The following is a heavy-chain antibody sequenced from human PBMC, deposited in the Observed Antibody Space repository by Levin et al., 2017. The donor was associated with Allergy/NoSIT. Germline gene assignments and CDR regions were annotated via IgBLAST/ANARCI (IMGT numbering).Heavy chain of an antibody. CDR2: ITSSSGTM. CDR3: ARDRAYAFDV. V-gene: IGHV3-48*01. J-gene: IGHJ3*01. CDR1: GFTFSSYS. Sequence: GGSLRLSCAASGFTFSSYSMNWVRQAPGKGLEWVSYITSSSGTMYADSVKGRFTLSRDNAKNSLYLQMNSLRAEDTAVYYCARDRAYAFDVWGQGTMVTVSS.